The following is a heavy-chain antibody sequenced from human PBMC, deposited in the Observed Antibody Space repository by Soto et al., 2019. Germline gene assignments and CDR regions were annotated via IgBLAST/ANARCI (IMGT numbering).Heavy chain of an antibody. J-gene: IGHJ6*02. CDR1: GGSISSSSYY. D-gene: IGHD3-3*01. CDR2: IYYRGST. V-gene: IGHV4-39*01. Sequence: TSETLALTCTVSGGSISSSSYYWGWIRQPPGKGLEWFGSIYYRGSTYYNPSLKSRVTISVDTSKNQFSLKLSSVTAADTAVYYCARRRHYDFWIGYYTGMPSYYYGMDVWGQVTTVT. CDR3: ARRRHYDFWIGYYTGMPSYYYGMDV.